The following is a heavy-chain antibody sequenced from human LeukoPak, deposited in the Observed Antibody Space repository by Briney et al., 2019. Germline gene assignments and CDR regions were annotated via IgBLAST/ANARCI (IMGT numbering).Heavy chain of an antibody. Sequence: ASVKVSCKASGYTFTSYAMHWVRQAPGQRLEWMGWINAGNGNTKYSQKFQGRVTITRDTSASTAYMELSSLRSEDTAVYYCARDYYYGSGSYSRRLDYWGQGTLVTVS. D-gene: IGHD3-10*01. CDR1: GYTFTSYA. J-gene: IGHJ4*02. V-gene: IGHV1-3*01. CDR3: ARDYYYGSGSYSRRLDY. CDR2: INAGNGNT.